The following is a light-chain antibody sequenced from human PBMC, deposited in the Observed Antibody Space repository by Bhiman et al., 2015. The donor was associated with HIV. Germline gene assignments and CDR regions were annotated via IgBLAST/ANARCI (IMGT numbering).Light chain of an antibody. CDR2: ENN. CDR1: SSNIGAGYD. V-gene: IGLV1-40*01. CDR3: QSYDSSLSRSV. Sequence: QSVLTQPPSVSGAPGQRVTISCTGSSSNIGAGYDVHWYQQLPGTAPKLLIYENNKRPSGIPDRFSGSKSGTSASLAITGLQAEDEADYYCQSYDSSLSRSVFGGGTKLTVL. J-gene: IGLJ2*01.